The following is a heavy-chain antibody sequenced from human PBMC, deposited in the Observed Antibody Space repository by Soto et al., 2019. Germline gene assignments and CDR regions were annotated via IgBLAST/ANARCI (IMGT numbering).Heavy chain of an antibody. CDR1: GGTFSGTV. D-gene: IGHD1-1*01. V-gene: IGHV1-69*01. J-gene: IGHJ1*01. CDR2: IIPVFATT. CDR3: VRAPHNNRFKFLH. Sequence: QVQLVQSGPEMKKPGSSVKVSCKISGGTFSGTVINWVRQAPGQGHEWVGGIIPVFATTHYPQKFRGRVTITADDSTKTVYLELNRLSSDDSAVYHCVRAPHNNRFKFLHWGQGTRVTVSS.